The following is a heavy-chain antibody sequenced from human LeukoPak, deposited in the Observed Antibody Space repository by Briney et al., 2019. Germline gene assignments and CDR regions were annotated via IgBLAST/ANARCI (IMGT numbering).Heavy chain of an antibody. CDR2: ISSGGSTT. D-gene: IGHD6-19*01. CDR3: ARVRSNGWYFDY. CDR1: GFTFSDYY. V-gene: IGHV3-11*01. J-gene: IGHJ4*02. Sequence: GGSLRLSCAASGFTFSDYYMSWIRQAPGKGLQWISSISSGGSTTNYADSVKGRFTISRDNAKNSLYLQMNSLRAEDPAVYYCARVRSNGWYFDYWGQGTLVTVSS.